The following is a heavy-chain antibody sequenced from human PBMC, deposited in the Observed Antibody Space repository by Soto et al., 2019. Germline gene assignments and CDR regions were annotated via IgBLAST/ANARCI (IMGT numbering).Heavy chain of an antibody. V-gene: IGHV4-39*01. J-gene: IGHJ4*01. CDR2: MYYSGST. Sequence: SETLSLTCTVSGDSITSSIYYWGWIRQPPAKALEWIGNMYYSGSTYYNPSLKSRLTISADTSKNQFFLKLSSVTAADTDVYSCTRHGSHWGQGIVVTVSS. CDR1: GDSITSSIYY. CDR3: TRHGSH.